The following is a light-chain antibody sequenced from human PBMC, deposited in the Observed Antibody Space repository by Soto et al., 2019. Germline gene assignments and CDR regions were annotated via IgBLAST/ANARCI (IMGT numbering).Light chain of an antibody. Sequence: QSALTQPASVSGSPGQSITISCTGTSSDVGGYNSVSWYQRHPGKAPKLMIYEVDTRPSGVSNRFSGSKSGNTASLTISGLQADDEADYYCSSYTSSGNLGGVFGGGTKLTVL. CDR1: SSDVGGYNS. J-gene: IGLJ3*02. CDR3: SSYTSSGNLGGV. V-gene: IGLV2-14*01. CDR2: EVD.